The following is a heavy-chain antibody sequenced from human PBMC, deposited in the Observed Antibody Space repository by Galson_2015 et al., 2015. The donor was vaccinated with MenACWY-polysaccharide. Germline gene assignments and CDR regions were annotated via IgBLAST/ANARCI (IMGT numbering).Heavy chain of an antibody. V-gene: IGHV3-23*01. CDR3: AKGRASGWNGGDY. D-gene: IGHD6-19*01. CDR1: GFTFSSSA. Sequence: SLRLSCAASGFTFSSSALTWVRQAPGEGLEWVSSISVSGGSTYYADSVKGRFTISRDNSRNTLYLQMNSLRAEDTAVHYCAKGRASGWNGGDYWGQGTLVTVSS. CDR2: ISVSGGST. J-gene: IGHJ4*02.